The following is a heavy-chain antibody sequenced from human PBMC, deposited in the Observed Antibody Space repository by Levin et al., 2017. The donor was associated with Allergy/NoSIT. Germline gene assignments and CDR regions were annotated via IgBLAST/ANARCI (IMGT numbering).Heavy chain of an antibody. CDR1: GFTFSSYA. CDR2: ISYDGSNK. D-gene: IGHD1-26*01. V-gene: IGHV3-30*04. J-gene: IGHJ4*02. CDR3: ARDHVLGATGFFDY. Sequence: SCAASGFTFSSYAMHWVRQAPGKGLEWVAVISYDGSNKYYADSVKGRFTISRDNSKNTLYLQMNSLRAEDTAVYYCARDHVLGATGFFDYWGQGTLVTVSS.